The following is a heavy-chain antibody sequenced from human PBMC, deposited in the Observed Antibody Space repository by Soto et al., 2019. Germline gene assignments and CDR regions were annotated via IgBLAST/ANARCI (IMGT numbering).Heavy chain of an antibody. J-gene: IGHJ4*02. Sequence: KVSCKASGGTFSSYTISWVRQAPGQGLEWMGRIIPILGIANYAQKFQGRVTITADKSTSTAYMELSSLRSEDTAVYYCASVGVYGAGPFDYWGQGTLVTVPS. CDR2: IIPILGIA. CDR1: GGTFSSYT. V-gene: IGHV1-69*02. D-gene: IGHD3-16*01. CDR3: ASVGVYGAGPFDY.